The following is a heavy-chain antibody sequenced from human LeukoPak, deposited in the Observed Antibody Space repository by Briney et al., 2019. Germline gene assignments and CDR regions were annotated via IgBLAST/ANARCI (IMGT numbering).Heavy chain of an antibody. J-gene: IGHJ3*02. CDR1: GGSISSGSYY. CDR2: IYTSGST. V-gene: IGHV4-61*02. Sequence: SETLSLTCTVSGGSISSGSYYWSWIRQPAGKGLEWIGRIYTSGSTNYNPSLKSRVTISVDTSKNQFPLKLSSVTAADTAVYYCARSGENTVTYAFDIWGQGTMVTVSS. CDR3: ARSGENTVTYAFDI. D-gene: IGHD4-11*01.